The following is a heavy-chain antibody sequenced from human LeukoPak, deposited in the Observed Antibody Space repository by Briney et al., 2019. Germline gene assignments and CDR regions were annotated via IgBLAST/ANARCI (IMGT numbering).Heavy chain of an antibody. CDR3: AKSGPVYSGSYYFDY. V-gene: IGHV3-23*01. Sequence: GGSLRLSCAASGFTFSNYAMSWVRQAPGKGLEWVSAISGSGGSTYYADSVKGRFTISRDNSKNMLYLQMNSLRAEDTAVYYCAKSGPVYSGSYYFDYWGQGTLVTVSS. J-gene: IGHJ4*02. CDR2: ISGSGGST. CDR1: GFTFSNYA. D-gene: IGHD1-26*01.